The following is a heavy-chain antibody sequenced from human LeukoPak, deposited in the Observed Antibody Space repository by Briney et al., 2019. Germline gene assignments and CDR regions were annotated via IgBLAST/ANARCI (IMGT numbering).Heavy chain of an antibody. CDR1: GGSINTSDW. Sequence: ETLSLTCGVSGGSINTSDWWSWVRQTPGKGLEWVSVIYSGGSTYYADSVKGRFTISRDNSKNTLYLQMNSLRAEDTAVYYCARGAYEWEQSAHAFDIWGQGTMVTVSS. CDR2: IYSGGST. D-gene: IGHD1-26*01. V-gene: IGHV3-53*01. J-gene: IGHJ3*02. CDR3: ARGAYEWEQSAHAFDI.